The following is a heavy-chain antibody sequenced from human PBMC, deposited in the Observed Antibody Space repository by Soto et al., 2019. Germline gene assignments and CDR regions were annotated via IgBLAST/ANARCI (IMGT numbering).Heavy chain of an antibody. CDR2: TSYDGSTK. Sequence: LRLSCEASGFTFRSYGMHWVRQAPGKGLEWVAITSYDGSTKYYADSVKGRFTISRDNSKDTLHLQMDSLRAEDTAVYYCAKDGIALVRDPLGNWFDSWGQGTLVTVSS. CDR3: AKDGIALVRDPLGNWFDS. D-gene: IGHD3-10*01. CDR1: GFTFRSYG. V-gene: IGHV3-30*18. J-gene: IGHJ5*01.